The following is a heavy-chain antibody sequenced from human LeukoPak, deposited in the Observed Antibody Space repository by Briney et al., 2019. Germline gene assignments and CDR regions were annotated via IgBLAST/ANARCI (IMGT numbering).Heavy chain of an antibody. D-gene: IGHD2-21*02. CDR1: GYTFTNYW. V-gene: IGHV5-51*01. Sequence: GESLKISCKGSGYTFTNYWIAWVRQMPGKGLEWMGMIYPGDSDTRYSPSFQGQVTISADKSISTAYLQWSSLQASDTAVYYCARRGKCGGDCYSHYYYYMDVWAKGTTVTVSS. CDR3: ARRGKCGGDCYSHYYYYMDV. CDR2: IYPGDSDT. J-gene: IGHJ6*03.